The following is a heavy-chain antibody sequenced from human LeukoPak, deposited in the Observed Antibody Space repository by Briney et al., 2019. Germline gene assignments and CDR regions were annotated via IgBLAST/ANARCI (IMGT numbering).Heavy chain of an antibody. CDR1: GFTFSNAW. Sequence: GGSLRLSCAASGFTFSNAWMSWVRQAPGKGLEWVGRIKSKTDGGTADYAAPVKGRFTISRDDSKNTLYLQMNSLKTEDTAMYYCTTDRSSIAARGWFDPWGRGTLVTVSS. J-gene: IGHJ5*02. CDR3: TTDRSSIAARGWFDP. D-gene: IGHD6-6*01. V-gene: IGHV3-15*01. CDR2: IKSKTDGGTA.